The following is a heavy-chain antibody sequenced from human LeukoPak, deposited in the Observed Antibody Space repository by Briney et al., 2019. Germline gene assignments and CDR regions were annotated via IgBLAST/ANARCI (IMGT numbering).Heavy chain of an antibody. CDR2: ISGGGETR. V-gene: IGHV3-48*03. D-gene: IGHD6-25*01. CDR3: ARDASGHDLPFDY. CDR1: GXTFSLYE. Sequence: GGSLRLSWAASGXTFSLYEMNWVRQAPVKGLEWVSYISGGGETRYYADSVKGRFTISRDNGKNSLYLQMNSLRAEDTAVYYCARDASGHDLPFDYWGQGTLVTVSS. J-gene: IGHJ4*02.